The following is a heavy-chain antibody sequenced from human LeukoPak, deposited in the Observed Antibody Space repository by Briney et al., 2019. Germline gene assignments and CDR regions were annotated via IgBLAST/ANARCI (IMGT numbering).Heavy chain of an antibody. CDR3: ARGDSSTGWWFDP. CDR2: INPDGGTE. V-gene: IGHV3-7*01. CDR1: GFTFSNNW. Sequence: GGSLRLSCAASGFTFSNNWMSWVCQAAGKGLEWVANINPDGGTEYYVGSGKGRFTISRDNAKSSLFLEMNSLRDEDTAVYYCARGDSSTGWWFDPWGQGTRVTVSS. D-gene: IGHD6-13*01. J-gene: IGHJ5*02.